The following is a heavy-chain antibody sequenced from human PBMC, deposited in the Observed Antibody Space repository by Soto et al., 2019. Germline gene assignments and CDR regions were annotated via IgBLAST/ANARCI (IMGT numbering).Heavy chain of an antibody. Sequence: QVQLQQSGPGLVKPSQTLSLTCAISGDSVSSNSAAWNWIRQSPSRGLEWLGRTYYRSKWYNDYAVSVKSRITINPDTSKNQFSLQLNSVTPEDTAVYYCARGYYYGSGSYYNRNYYYYGMDVWGQGTTVTVSS. CDR2: TYYRSKWYN. V-gene: IGHV6-1*01. J-gene: IGHJ6*02. D-gene: IGHD3-10*01. CDR1: GDSVSSNSAA. CDR3: ARGYYYGSGSYYNRNYYYYGMDV.